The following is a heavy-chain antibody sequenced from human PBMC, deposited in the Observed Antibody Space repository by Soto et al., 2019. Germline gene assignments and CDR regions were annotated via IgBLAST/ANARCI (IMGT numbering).Heavy chain of an antibody. Sequence: TSETLSLTCTVSGGSISSSSYYWGWIRQPPGKGLEWIGSIYYSGSTYYNPSLKSRVTISVDTSKNQFSLKLSSVTAADTAVYYCARHDVHYYDSSGYYANWFDPWGQGTLVTVSS. CDR2: IYYSGST. CDR3: ARHDVHYYDSSGYYANWFDP. J-gene: IGHJ5*02. V-gene: IGHV4-39*01. D-gene: IGHD3-22*01. CDR1: GGSISSSSYY.